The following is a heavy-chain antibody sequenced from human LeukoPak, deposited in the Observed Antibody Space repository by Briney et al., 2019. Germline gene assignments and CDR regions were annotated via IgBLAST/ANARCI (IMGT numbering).Heavy chain of an antibody. Sequence: SETLSLTCTVSGGSISSYYWSWIRQPPGKGLEWIGYIYYSGSTNYNPSLKSRVTISVDTPKNQFSLKLSSVTAADTAVYYCARGADTVTLLPYYYYMDVWGKGTTVTVSS. D-gene: IGHD4-17*01. V-gene: IGHV4-59*01. CDR3: ARGADTVTLLPYYYYMDV. J-gene: IGHJ6*03. CDR1: GGSISSYY. CDR2: IYYSGST.